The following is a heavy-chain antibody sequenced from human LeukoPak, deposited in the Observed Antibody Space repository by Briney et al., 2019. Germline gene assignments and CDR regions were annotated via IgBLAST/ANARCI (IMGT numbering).Heavy chain of an antibody. CDR1: GYTFTTYA. V-gene: IGHV1-2*02. J-gene: IGHJ4*02. D-gene: IGHD5-24*01. CDR3: ARDRYGDGFAHFDC. CDR2: ITTSGST. Sequence: RAAVKLSCTASGYTFTTYAMNWVRQAPGQGLERMGWITTSGSTIYPQKSQRRVAITSDTYITTAYMELSRLTSDDAAVYYCARDRYGDGFAHFDCWGQGALVTVSS.